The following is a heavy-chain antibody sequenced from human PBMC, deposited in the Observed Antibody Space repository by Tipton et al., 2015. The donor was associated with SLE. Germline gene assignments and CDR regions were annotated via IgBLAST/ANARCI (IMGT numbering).Heavy chain of an antibody. Sequence: TLSLTCTVSGGSISSSNYYWSWIRQPPGKGLEWIGYIYYSGSTNYNPSLKSRVTISVDTSKNQFSLKLSSVTAADTAVYYCARAPGIVGARGAFDIWGQGTMVTVSS. CDR3: ARAPGIVGARGAFDI. CDR2: IYYSGST. D-gene: IGHD1-26*01. CDR1: GGSISSSNYY. V-gene: IGHV4-61*01. J-gene: IGHJ3*02.